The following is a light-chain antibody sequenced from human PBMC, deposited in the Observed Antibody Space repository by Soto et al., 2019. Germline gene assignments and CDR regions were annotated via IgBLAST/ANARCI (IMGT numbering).Light chain of an antibody. V-gene: IGLV2-14*01. Sequence: QSVLTQPASVSGSPGQSITISCTGSSSDVGGYNHVSWYQQHPGKAPKLMIYEVSNRPSGVSNRFSGSKSGNTASLTISGLQAEDEADYYCVSYTSSTTYVFGTGTKLTVL. CDR1: SSDVGGYNH. J-gene: IGLJ1*01. CDR3: VSYTSSTTYV. CDR2: EVS.